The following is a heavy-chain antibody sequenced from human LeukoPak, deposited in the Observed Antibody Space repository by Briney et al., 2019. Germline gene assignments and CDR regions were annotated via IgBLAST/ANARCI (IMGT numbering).Heavy chain of an antibody. J-gene: IGHJ5*02. D-gene: IGHD2-15*01. V-gene: IGHV1-18*01. Sequence: ASVKVSCKASGYTFTSYDIIWVRQAPGQGLEWMGWISAYSGNTNYAQKLQGRVTMTTDTSTSTAYMELRSLRSDDTALYYCARGSALRQLDPWGQGTLVTVSS. CDR3: ARGSALRQLDP. CDR1: GYTFTSYD. CDR2: ISAYSGNT.